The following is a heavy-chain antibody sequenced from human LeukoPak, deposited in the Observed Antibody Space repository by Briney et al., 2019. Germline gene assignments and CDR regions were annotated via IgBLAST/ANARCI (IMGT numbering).Heavy chain of an antibody. CDR3: AKLHTNMVRGVIITGY. CDR1: GFPLSSYG. V-gene: IGHV3-23*01. CDR2: ISGSGGST. J-gene: IGHJ4*02. Sequence: GGSLRLSCAAFGFPLSSYGMSWVRQAPGKGLEWVSAISGSGGSTYYADSVKGRFTISRDNSKNTLYLQMNSLRAEDTAVYYCAKLHTNMVRGVIITGYWGQGTLVTVSS. D-gene: IGHD3-10*01.